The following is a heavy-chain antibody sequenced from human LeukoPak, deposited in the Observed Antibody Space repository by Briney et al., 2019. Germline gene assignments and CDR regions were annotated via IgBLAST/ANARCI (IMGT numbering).Heavy chain of an antibody. J-gene: IGHJ3*02. V-gene: IGHV1-2*02. CDR1: GYTFTGYY. D-gene: IGHD3-22*01. Sequence: WASVKVSCKASGYTFTGYYMHWVRQAPGQGLEWMGWINPNSGGTNYAQKFQGRVTMTRDTSISTAYMELSRLRSDDTAVYYCASFQDSSGYRGAFDIWGQGTMVTVSS. CDR3: ASFQDSSGYRGAFDI. CDR2: INPNSGGT.